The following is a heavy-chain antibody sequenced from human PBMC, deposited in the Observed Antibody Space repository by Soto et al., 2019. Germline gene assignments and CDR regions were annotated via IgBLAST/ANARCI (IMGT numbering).Heavy chain of an antibody. CDR1: GGTFNGYG. CDR2: TVPVFDTS. CDR3: GGGVPNSGAYYPGPSGYDL. D-gene: IGHD3-10*01. V-gene: IGHV1-69*06. J-gene: IGHJ3*01. Sequence: QVQLVQSGAVVKKPGSSVEVSCKASGGTFNGYGISWVRQAPGQGLEWMGGTVPVFDTSKYAPRFQGRVKITADKSTKSGYMGLSSVGSEGPALFFWGGGVPNSGAYYPGPSGYDLWGQGTLVIVSS.